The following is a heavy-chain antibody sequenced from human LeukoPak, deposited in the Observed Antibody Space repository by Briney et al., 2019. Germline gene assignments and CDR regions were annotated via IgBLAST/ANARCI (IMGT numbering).Heavy chain of an antibody. CDR2: ISPGNSTK. V-gene: IGHV3-48*01. CDR1: GFTFSRYS. CDR3: ARGDGY. Sequence: PGGSLRLSCAASGFTFSRYSMNWAPQAPGKGLEWVSYISPGNSTKYYADSVKGRFTISRDNAKNSLYLQMNSLRAEDTAVYYCARGDGYWGQGTLVTVSS. J-gene: IGHJ4*02.